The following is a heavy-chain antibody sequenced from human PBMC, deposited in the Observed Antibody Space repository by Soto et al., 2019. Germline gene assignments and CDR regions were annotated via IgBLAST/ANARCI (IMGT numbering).Heavy chain of an antibody. J-gene: IGHJ6*02. CDR1: GYSFTTYW. D-gene: IGHD6-6*01. Sequence: GESLKLSCKGSGYSFTTYWISWVRQMPGKGLEWMGRIDPSDSYTKYSPSFQGHVTISADRSISTAYLQWSSLKASDTAMYYCARDTTSIAARMPHLYYYYYGMDVWGQGTTVTVSS. CDR3: ARDTTSIAARMPHLYYYYYGMDV. V-gene: IGHV5-10-1*01. CDR2: IDPSDSYT.